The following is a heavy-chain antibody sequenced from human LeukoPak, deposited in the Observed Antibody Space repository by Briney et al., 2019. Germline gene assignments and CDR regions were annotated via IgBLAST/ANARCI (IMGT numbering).Heavy chain of an antibody. CDR2: TYYRSKWYN. V-gene: IGHV6-1*01. J-gene: IGHJ4*02. CDR3: ARGSDPDSRDFDY. D-gene: IGHD6-13*01. CDR1: GDSVSSNSAA. Sequence: SQTLSLTRAISGDSVSSNSAAWNWKRQSPSRGLEWRGRTYYRSKWYNDYGVSGKSRITINPDTSTNQFSLQLNTVTPEDTAVYYCARGSDPDSRDFDYWGQGTLVTVSS.